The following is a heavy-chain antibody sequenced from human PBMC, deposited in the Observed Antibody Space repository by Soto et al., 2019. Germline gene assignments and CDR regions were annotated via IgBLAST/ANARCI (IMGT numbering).Heavy chain of an antibody. CDR3: ARDEAAGFYGMDV. J-gene: IGHJ6*02. CDR1: GGSISSGGYY. D-gene: IGHD6-13*01. Sequence: SETLSLTCTVSGGSISSGGYYWSWIRQHPGKGLEWIGYIYYSGSTYYNPSLKSRVTISVDTSKNQFSLKLSSVTAADTAVYYCARDEAAGFYGMDVWGQGTTVTVSS. V-gene: IGHV4-31*03. CDR2: IYYSGST.